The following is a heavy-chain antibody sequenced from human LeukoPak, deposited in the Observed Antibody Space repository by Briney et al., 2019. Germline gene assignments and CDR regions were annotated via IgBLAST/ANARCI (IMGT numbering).Heavy chain of an antibody. V-gene: IGHV4-59*08. J-gene: IGHJ4*02. D-gene: IGHD3-10*01. CDR3: ARHRITMVRGVIGDFDY. Sequence: SETLSLTCTVSGGSISSYYWSWIRQPPGKGLEWIGYIYYSGSTNYNPSLKSRVTISVDTSKNQFSLKLSSVTAADTAVYYCARHRITMVRGVIGDFDYWGQGTLVTVSS. CDR1: GGSISSYY. CDR2: IYYSGST.